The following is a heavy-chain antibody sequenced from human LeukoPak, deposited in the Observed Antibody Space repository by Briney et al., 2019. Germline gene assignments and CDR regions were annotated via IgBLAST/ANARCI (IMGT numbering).Heavy chain of an antibody. CDR1: GGSISTYY. Sequence: SETLTLTCTVSGGSISTYYWSWIRQPPGKGLEWIGYISYSGSTNYNPSLKSRVTISVDTSKNQFSLKLSSVTGADTAVYYCASVGYYGSRSYYRFLDYWGQ. CDR2: ISYSGST. V-gene: IGHV4-59*01. CDR3: ASVGYYGSRSYYRFLDY. D-gene: IGHD3-10*01. J-gene: IGHJ4*02.